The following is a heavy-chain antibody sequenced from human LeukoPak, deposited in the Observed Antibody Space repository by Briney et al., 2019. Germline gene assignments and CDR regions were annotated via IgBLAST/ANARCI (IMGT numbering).Heavy chain of an antibody. D-gene: IGHD2-15*01. V-gene: IGHV1-2*02. CDR3: AGGGCSGGSCYSAVDH. Sequence: ASVKVSCKASGYTFTGYYMHWVRQAPGQGLEWMGWINPNSGGTNYAQKFQGRVTMTRDTSISTAYIELSRLRSDDTAVYYCAGGGCSGGSCYSAVDHWGQGTLVTVSS. CDR1: GYTFTGYY. J-gene: IGHJ4*02. CDR2: INPNSGGT.